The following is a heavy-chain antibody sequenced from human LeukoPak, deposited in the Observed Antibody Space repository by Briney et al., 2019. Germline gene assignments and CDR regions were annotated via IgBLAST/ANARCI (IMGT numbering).Heavy chain of an antibody. Sequence: ASVKVSCKTSGYTFATYFMHWVRQAPGQGLEWMGYIKPNSGVTNYAQKFRGRVTMTWDTSISTAYIELSGLTSDDTAVYYCARPTYCGSDCYFNFDYWGQGTLVTVSS. J-gene: IGHJ4*02. V-gene: IGHV1-2*02. D-gene: IGHD2-21*02. CDR2: IKPNSGVT. CDR1: GYTFATYF. CDR3: ARPTYCGSDCYFNFDY.